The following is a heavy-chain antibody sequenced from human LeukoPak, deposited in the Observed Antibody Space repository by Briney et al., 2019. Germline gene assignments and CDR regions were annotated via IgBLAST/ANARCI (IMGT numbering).Heavy chain of an antibody. CDR2: ISAYNGNT. D-gene: IGHD3-3*01. V-gene: IGHV1-18*01. CDR3: ARGPVPYYDFWSGYYPSWFDP. Sequence: ASVKVSCKASGYTFTSYGVSWVRQAPGQGLEWMGWISAYNGNTNYAQKLQGRVTMTTDTSTSTAYMELRSLRSDDTAVYYCARGPVPYYDFWSGYYPSWFDPWGQGTLVTVSS. CDR1: GYTFTSYG. J-gene: IGHJ5*02.